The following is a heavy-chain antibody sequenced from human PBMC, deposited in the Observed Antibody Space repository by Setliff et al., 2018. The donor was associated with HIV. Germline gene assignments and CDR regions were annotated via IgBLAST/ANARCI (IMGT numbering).Heavy chain of an antibody. CDR2: INHSGNT. V-gene: IGHV4-39*01. D-gene: IGHD6-6*01. CDR3: ARHRASSSGFPLDF. Sequence: SETLSLTCSVYGDSIGSNTFYWGWLRQPPGKEPEWIGSINHSGNTYYYPSLKSRVTMSVDTSKNQFSLRLSSVTATDAAVYYCARHRASSSGFPLDFWGQGILVTVSS. J-gene: IGHJ4*02. CDR1: GDSIGSNTFY.